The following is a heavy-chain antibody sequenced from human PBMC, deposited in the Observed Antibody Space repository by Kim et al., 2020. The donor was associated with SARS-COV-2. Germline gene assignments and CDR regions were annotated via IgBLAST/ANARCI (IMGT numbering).Heavy chain of an antibody. J-gene: IGHJ5*02. CDR3: ARLPRGNWFDP. V-gene: IGHV3-53*01. Sequence: TSHANSVKGRFTNSRDNSKTPLYRQMNSLRAEDTAVYCCARLPRGNWFDPWGQGTLVTVSS. CDR2: T.